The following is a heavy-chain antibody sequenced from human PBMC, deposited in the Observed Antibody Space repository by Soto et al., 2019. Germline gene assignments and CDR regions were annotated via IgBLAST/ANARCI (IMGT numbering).Heavy chain of an antibody. D-gene: IGHD3-10*01. CDR2: ISYDGSNK. CDR1: GFTFSSYA. CDR3: ARELYYYGSGSYDY. Sequence: GGSLRLSCAASGFTFSSYAMHWVRQAPGTGLEWVAVISYDGSNKYYADSVKGRFTISRDNSKNTLYLQMNSLRAEDTAVYYCARELYYYGSGSYDYWGQGTLVTVSS. V-gene: IGHV3-30*04. J-gene: IGHJ4*02.